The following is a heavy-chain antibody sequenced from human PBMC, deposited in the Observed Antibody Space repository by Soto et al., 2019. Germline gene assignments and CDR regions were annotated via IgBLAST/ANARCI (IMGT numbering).Heavy chain of an antibody. V-gene: IGHV3-48*01. CDR1: GFTFSSYS. J-gene: IGHJ4*02. CDR3: AKDYYDSSGYYIFSFCDY. Sequence: GGSLRLSCAASGFTFSSYSMNWVRQAPGKGLEWVSYISSSSSTIYYADSVKGRFTISRDNSKNTLYLQMNSLRAEDTAVYYCAKDYYDSSGYYIFSFCDYWGQGTLVTVSS. CDR2: ISSSSSTI. D-gene: IGHD3-22*01.